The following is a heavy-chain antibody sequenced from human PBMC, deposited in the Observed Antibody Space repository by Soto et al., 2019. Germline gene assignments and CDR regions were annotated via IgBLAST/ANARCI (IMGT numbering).Heavy chain of an antibody. V-gene: IGHV3-30-3*01. CDR3: AREVDVDTGYGMDV. D-gene: IGHD5-18*01. J-gene: IGHJ6*02. Sequence: QVQLVESGGGVVQPGRSLRLSCAASGFTFSSYAMHWVRQAPGKGLEWVAVISYDGSNKYYADSVKGRFTISRDNSKNTLYLQVNSLRAEDTAVYYCAREVDVDTGYGMDVWGQGTTVTVSS. CDR2: ISYDGSNK. CDR1: GFTFSSYA.